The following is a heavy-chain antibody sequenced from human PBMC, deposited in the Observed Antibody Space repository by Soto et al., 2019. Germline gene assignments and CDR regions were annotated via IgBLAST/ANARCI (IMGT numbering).Heavy chain of an antibody. Sequence: SGGSLRLSCAASGFTFSRYAMSWVRQAPGKGLEWVSAISSGGSSTYYADSVKGRFTISRDNSKNTLYLQMNSLRAEDTAVYYCAKFSYDSSGYLFDYWGQRTLVTVSS. CDR2: ISSGGSST. J-gene: IGHJ4*02. CDR3: AKFSYDSSGYLFDY. D-gene: IGHD3-22*01. V-gene: IGHV3-23*01. CDR1: GFTFSRYA.